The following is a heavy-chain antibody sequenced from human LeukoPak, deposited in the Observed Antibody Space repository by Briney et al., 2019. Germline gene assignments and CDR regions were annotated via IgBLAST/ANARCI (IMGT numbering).Heavy chain of an antibody. J-gene: IGHJ4*02. CDR1: GGSISSGDYY. CDR3: ARDAARYYYDSSGLDY. V-gene: IGHV4-30-4*08. CDR2: IYYSGST. Sequence: SQTLSLTXTVSGGSISSGDYYWSWIRQPPGKGLEWIGYIYYSGSTYYNPSLKSRVTISVDTSKNQFPLKLSSVTAADTAVYYCARDAARYYYDSSGLDYWGQGTLVTVSS. D-gene: IGHD3-22*01.